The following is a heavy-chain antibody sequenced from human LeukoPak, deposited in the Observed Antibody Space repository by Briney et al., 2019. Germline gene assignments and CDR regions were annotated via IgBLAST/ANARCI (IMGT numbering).Heavy chain of an antibody. CDR3: ASNMFHSYDAFDI. V-gene: IGHV4-34*01. CDR1: GESPSGYY. CDR2: ISHGGST. J-gene: IGHJ3*02. D-gene: IGHD3-10*02. Sequence: RASETLSLTCAVYGESPSGYYWSWIRQPPGKGLEWIGEISHGGSTNYNPSFNGRVTISVDTSKNQFSLKLSSVTAADTAVYYCASNMFHSYDAFDIWGQGTMVTVSS.